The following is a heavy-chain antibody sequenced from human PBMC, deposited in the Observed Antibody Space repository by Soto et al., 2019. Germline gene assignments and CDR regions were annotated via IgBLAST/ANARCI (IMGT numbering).Heavy chain of an antibody. CDR3: ARGVGFGYYYYHMDL. Sequence: SETLSLTCTVSGDSVTSVSDYWSWIRQPPGKGLEWIGYIYYSGSADYNPSLGSRVTISIDTSKNQFSLKLTSVTAADTAVYYCARGVGFGYYYYHMDLWGQGTTVTAP. CDR2: IYYSGSA. V-gene: IGHV4-61*01. D-gene: IGHD3-10*01. CDR1: GDSVTSVSDY. J-gene: IGHJ6*02.